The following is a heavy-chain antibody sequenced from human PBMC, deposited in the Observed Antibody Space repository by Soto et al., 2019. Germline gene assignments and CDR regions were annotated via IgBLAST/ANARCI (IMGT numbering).Heavy chain of an antibody. CDR1: GYTFTSYG. V-gene: IGHV1-18*01. D-gene: IGHD2-15*01. Sequence: ASVKVSCKASGYTFTSYGISWVRQAPGQGLEWMGWISAYNGNTNYAQKLQGRVTMTTDTSTSTAYMELRSLRSDDTAVYYCARIKCSGGSCYGVGYWGQGTLVTVSS. CDR2: ISAYNGNT. CDR3: ARIKCSGGSCYGVGY. J-gene: IGHJ4*02.